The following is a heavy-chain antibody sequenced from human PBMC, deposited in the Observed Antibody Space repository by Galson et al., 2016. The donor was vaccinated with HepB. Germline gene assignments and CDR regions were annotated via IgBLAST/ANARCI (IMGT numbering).Heavy chain of an antibody. D-gene: IGHD3-10*01. CDR2: IYWNDDK. Sequence: PALVKPTQTLTLTCTFSGFSLSSRGVGVGWIRQSPGKALEWLALIYWNDDKRYSPSLKSRLTITKDTSKNQVVLTLTNMDPVDTATYYCAHRRTSADYGWGKDHYFDYWGQGTLVTVSS. CDR1: GFSLSSRGVG. J-gene: IGHJ4*02. V-gene: IGHV2-5*01. CDR3: AHRRTSADYGWGKDHYFDY.